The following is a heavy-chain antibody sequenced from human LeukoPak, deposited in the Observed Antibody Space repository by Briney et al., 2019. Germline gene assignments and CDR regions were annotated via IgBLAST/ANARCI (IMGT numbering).Heavy chain of an antibody. CDR3: ARGVGGYCSGGSCYSGPNWFDP. Sequence: PSETLSLTCTVSCGSISSGTYYWSWIRQPAGKGLEWLGRIYTSGSSNYNPSLKSRVTISVDRSKNQFSLKLSSVTAADTAVYYCARGVGGYCSGGSCYSGPNWFDPWGQGTLVTVSS. J-gene: IGHJ5*02. V-gene: IGHV4-61*02. D-gene: IGHD2-15*01. CDR1: CGSISSGTYY. CDR2: IYTSGSS.